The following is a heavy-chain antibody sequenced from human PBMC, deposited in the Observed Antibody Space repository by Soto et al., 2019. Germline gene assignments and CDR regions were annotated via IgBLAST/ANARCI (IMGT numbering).Heavy chain of an antibody. CDR3: ARALVTDYNSRDYHYYFAMDV. J-gene: IGHJ6*02. CDR2: VYHTGTT. Sequence: SETLSLTCFVSGGPVIGDDLYWSWVRHLPGKGLEWIANVYHTGTTYYNPSLKSRVSMSVDTSQNQFSLILASVTAADTAVYYCARALVTDYNSRDYHYYFAMDVWGQGTSVTVSS. D-gene: IGHD3-22*01. V-gene: IGHV4-31*02. CDR1: GGPVIGDDLY.